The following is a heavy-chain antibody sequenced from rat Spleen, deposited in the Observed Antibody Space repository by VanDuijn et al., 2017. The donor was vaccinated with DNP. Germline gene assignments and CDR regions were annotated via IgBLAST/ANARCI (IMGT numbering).Heavy chain of an antibody. J-gene: IGHJ2*01. CDR1: GFTFSDYN. Sequence: EVQLVESGGGLVQPGTSLKLSCAASGFTFSDYNMAWVRQAPKKGLEWVATISYDGSSTYYRDSVKGRFTISRDNAKSTLYLQMDSLRSEDTATYYCARQLGDYWGQGVMVTVSS. V-gene: IGHV5-7*01. CDR3: ARQLGDY. CDR2: ISYDGSST. D-gene: IGHD5-1*01.